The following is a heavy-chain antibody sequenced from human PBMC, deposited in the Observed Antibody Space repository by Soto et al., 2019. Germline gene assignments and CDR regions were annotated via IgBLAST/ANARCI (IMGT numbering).Heavy chain of an antibody. CDR3: ARPYLSSAVTTWYYDYGMDA. Sequence: QVQLVESGGGVVQPGRSLRLSCAASGFTFSSYVMHWVRQAPGKGLEWVAGISFEGSKKYYADSVKGRLTISRDNSKNTLYLPMNSLRPEDTAVYYCARPYLSSAVTTWYYDYGMDAWGQGTTVTVSS. D-gene: IGHD4-17*01. CDR2: ISFEGSKK. V-gene: IGHV3-30-3*01. J-gene: IGHJ6*02. CDR1: GFTFSSYV.